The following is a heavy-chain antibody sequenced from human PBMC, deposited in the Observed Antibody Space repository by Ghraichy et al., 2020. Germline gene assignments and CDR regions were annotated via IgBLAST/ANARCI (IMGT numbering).Heavy chain of an antibody. CDR3: ARVYSSGCYDS. V-gene: IGHV4-59*01. CDR1: GGSISSYY. D-gene: IGHD6-19*01. CDR2: IYYSGST. J-gene: IGHJ4*02. Sequence: SETLSLTCTVSGGSISSYYWSWVRQPPGKVLEWIGYIYYSGSTNYNPSLKSRFTISVDTSKNQFSLRLSSVTAADTAVYYCARVYSSGCYDSWGQGTLVTVSS.